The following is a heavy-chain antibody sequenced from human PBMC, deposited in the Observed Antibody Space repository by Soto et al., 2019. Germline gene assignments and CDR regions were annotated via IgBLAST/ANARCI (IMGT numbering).Heavy chain of an antibody. CDR3: ARVPAARLPRLPYYFDY. V-gene: IGHV1-18*04. J-gene: IGHJ4*02. CDR2: ISAYNGNT. D-gene: IGHD6-6*01. CDR1: GYTFTSYG. Sequence: ASVKVSCKASGYTFTSYGISWVRQAPVQGLEWMGWISAYNGNTNYAQKLQGRVTMTTDTSTSTAYMELRSLRSDDTAVYYCARVPAARLPRLPYYFDYWGQGTLVTVSS.